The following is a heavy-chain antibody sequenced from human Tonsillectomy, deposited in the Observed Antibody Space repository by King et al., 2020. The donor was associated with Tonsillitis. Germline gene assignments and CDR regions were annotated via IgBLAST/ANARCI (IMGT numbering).Heavy chain of an antibody. CDR2: ISYDGSNK. V-gene: IGHV3-30*18. CDR3: AKDQLFAVAGEKYFDY. Sequence: VQLVQSGGGVVQPGRSLRLSCAASGFTFSSYGMHWVRQAPGKGLEWVAVISYDGSNKYYADSVKGRFTISRDNSKNTLYLQMNSLRAEDTAVYYCAKDQLFAVAGEKYFDYWGQGTLVTVSS. J-gene: IGHJ4*02. D-gene: IGHD6-19*01. CDR1: GFTFSSYG.